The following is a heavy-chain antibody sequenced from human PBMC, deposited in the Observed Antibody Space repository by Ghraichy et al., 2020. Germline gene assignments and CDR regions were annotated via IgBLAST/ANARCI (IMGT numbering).Heavy chain of an antibody. CDR2: IVVGSGNT. J-gene: IGHJ5*02. CDR1: GFTFTSSA. CDR3: AAGDYSSSWYVNWFDP. D-gene: IGHD6-13*01. Sequence: SVKVSCKASGFTFTSSAVQWVRQARGQRLEWIGWIVVGSGNTNYAQKFQERVTITRDMSTSTAYMELSSLRSEDTAVYYCAAGDYSSSWYVNWFDPWGQGTLVTVSS. V-gene: IGHV1-58*01.